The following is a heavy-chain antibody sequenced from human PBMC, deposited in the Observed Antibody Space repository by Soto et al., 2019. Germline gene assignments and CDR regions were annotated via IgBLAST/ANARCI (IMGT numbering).Heavy chain of an antibody. Sequence: GGSLRLSCAASGFTFSNYAMSWVRQPPGKGLEWVSAISGSGGSTYYADSVKGRFTISRDNSKNMLYLQMNSVRAEDTAVYYCAKDYYDSSGYSYFDYWGQGTQVTVSS. D-gene: IGHD3-22*01. V-gene: IGHV3-23*01. CDR3: AKDYYDSSGYSYFDY. J-gene: IGHJ4*02. CDR2: ISGSGGST. CDR1: GFTFSNYA.